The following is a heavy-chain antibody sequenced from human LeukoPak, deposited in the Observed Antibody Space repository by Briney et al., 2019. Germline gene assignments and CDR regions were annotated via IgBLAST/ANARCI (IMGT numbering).Heavy chain of an antibody. J-gene: IGHJ4*02. Sequence: GGSLRLSCAASGFTFSGSAMHWVRQASGKGLEWVGRIRSKANSYATAYAASVKGRFTISRDDSKNTAYLQMNSLKTEDTAVYYCIRPGDGRLDYWGQGTLVTVSS. CDR3: IRPGDGRLDY. CDR1: GFTFSGSA. V-gene: IGHV3-73*01. D-gene: IGHD5-24*01. CDR2: IRSKANSYAT.